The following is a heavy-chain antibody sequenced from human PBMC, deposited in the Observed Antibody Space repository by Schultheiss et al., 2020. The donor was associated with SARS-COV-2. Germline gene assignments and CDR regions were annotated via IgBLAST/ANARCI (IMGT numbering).Heavy chain of an antibody. CDR3: ARVTEDRAYYYYGMDV. V-gene: IGHV4-59*12. CDR1: GGSISSYY. J-gene: IGHJ6*02. D-gene: IGHD2-15*01. CDR2: IYYSGST. Sequence: SQTLSLTCTVSGGSISSYYWSWIRQPPGKGLEWIGYIYYSGSTNYNPSLKSRVTISVDRSKNQFPLKLSSVTAADTAVYYCARVTEDRAYYYYGMDVWGQGTTVTVSS.